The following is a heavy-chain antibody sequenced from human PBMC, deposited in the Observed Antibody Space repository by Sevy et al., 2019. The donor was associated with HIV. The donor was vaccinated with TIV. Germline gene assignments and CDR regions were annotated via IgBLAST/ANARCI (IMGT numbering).Heavy chain of an antibody. CDR2: ISYDGNNK. V-gene: IGHV3-30*18. J-gene: IGHJ1*01. CDR1: GFTFSSYA. D-gene: IGHD3-10*01. CDR3: AKDHNLWSEGGFLHH. Sequence: GGSLRLSCAASGFTFSSYAIHWVRQAPGKGLEWVAVISYDGNNKYYVDSVQGRFTVSRDNSKNTLYVQMNSLRAEDTAVYYCAKDHNLWSEGGFLHHWGHGTLVTVSS.